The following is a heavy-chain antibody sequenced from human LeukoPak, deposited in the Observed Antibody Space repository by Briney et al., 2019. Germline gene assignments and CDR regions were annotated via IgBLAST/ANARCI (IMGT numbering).Heavy chain of an antibody. D-gene: IGHD3-16*02. Sequence: PSETLSLTCGVYGGSFSGYLWNWIRQPPGKDLEWLGEINHSGSANYHPSLKSRVTISIDTSKNQVSLSLSSVTAADTAVYYCAGGPRESFYNWFDHWGQGTLVTVSS. CDR2: INHSGSA. CDR1: GGSFSGYL. CDR3: AGGPRESFYNWFDH. V-gene: IGHV4-34*01. J-gene: IGHJ5*02.